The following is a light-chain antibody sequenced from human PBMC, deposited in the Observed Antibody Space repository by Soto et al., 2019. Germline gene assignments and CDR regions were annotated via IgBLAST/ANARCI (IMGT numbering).Light chain of an antibody. J-gene: IGKJ4*01. CDR1: QSVGSN. CDR2: GAS. V-gene: IGKV3-15*01. Sequence: EIVMTQSAATLSVSPGERATLSCRASQSVGSNLAWYQQKPVQAPRLFIYGASTRATGIPARFSGSGSGTEFILTISSLQSEDSAVYYCQQYDNWPPLTFGGGTKVDIK. CDR3: QQYDNWPPLT.